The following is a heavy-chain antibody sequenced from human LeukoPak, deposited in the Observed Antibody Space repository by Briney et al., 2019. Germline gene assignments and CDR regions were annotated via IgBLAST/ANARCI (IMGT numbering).Heavy chain of an antibody. V-gene: IGHV3-23*01. CDR3: ANSGTTVTTYSSGY. CDR2: ISGSGGST. D-gene: IGHD4-17*01. CDR1: GFTFSSYA. Sequence: PGGSLRLSCAASGFTFSSYAMSWVRQAPGKGLEWVSAISGSGGSTYYADSVKGRFTISRDNSKNTLYLQMNSLRAEDTAVYYCANSGTTVTTYSSGYWGQGTLVTVSS. J-gene: IGHJ4*02.